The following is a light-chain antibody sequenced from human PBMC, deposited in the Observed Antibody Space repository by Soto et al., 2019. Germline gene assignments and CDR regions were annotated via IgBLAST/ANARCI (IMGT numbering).Light chain of an antibody. CDR1: SSDVGGYNY. CDR3: SSYAGSSNV. V-gene: IGLV2-8*01. Sequence: QSALTQPPSASGSPGQSVAISFTGTSSDVGGYNYVSWYQQHPGKAPKLMIYEVNKRPSGVPDRFSGSKSGNTASLTVSGLQAEDEADYYCSSYAGSSNVFGTGTKGTVL. J-gene: IGLJ1*01. CDR2: EVN.